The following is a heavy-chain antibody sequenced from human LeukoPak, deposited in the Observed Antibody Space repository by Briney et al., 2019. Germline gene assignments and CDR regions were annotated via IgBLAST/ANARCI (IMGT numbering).Heavy chain of an antibody. D-gene: IGHD6-13*01. CDR2: MNPNSGNT. CDR1: GYTFTGYD. CDR3: ARGAAAGTSFDY. Sequence: ASVKVSCKTSGYTFTGYDINWVRQAAGQGFEWMGWMNPNSGNTGYAQKFQGRVTMTRNTSISTAYMELSSLRSEDTAVYYCARGAAAGTSFDYWGQGTLVTVSS. V-gene: IGHV1-8*01. J-gene: IGHJ4*02.